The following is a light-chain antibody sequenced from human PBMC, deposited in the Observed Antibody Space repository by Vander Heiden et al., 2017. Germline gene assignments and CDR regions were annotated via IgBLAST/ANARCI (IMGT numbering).Light chain of an antibody. CDR1: SSNIGSNY. CDR2: RNN. CDR3: AAWEDSLSAYVV. J-gene: IGLJ2*01. V-gene: IGLV1-47*01. Sequence: QSVLTQPPSASGTPGQRVTISCSGSSSNIGSNYVYWYQQLPGTAPNLLIYRNNKRPSGVPARFSGSKSGTSASLAISGLRAEDEADYYCAAWEDSLSAYVVFGGGTKLTVL.